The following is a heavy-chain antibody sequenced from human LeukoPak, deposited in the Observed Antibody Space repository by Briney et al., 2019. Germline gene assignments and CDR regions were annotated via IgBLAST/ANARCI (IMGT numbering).Heavy chain of an antibody. D-gene: IGHD3-9*01. CDR3: AREGEYDWQGTTYYMDV. Sequence: ASVKVSCKASGYTFTGYYMHWVRQAPGQGLEWMGWINPNSGGTNYAQKFQGRVTMTRDTSISTAYMELSRLRSDDTAVFYCAREGEYDWQGTTYYMDVWGKGTTVIVSS. V-gene: IGHV1-2*02. CDR1: GYTFTGYY. CDR2: INPNSGGT. J-gene: IGHJ6*03.